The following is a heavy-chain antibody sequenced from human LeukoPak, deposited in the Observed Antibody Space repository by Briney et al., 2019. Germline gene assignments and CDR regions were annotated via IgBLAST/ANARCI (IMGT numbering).Heavy chain of an antibody. CDR3: ATGAGTNTGYYFDY. CDR2: ISSSSSYI. Sequence: GGSLRLSCAASGFTFSSYSMNWVRQAPGKGLEWVSSISSSSSYIYYADSVKGRFTISRDNAKNSLYLQMNSLRAEDTAVYYCATGAGTNTGYYFDYWGQGTLVTVSS. CDR1: GFTFSSYS. J-gene: IGHJ4*02. D-gene: IGHD6-13*01. V-gene: IGHV3-21*01.